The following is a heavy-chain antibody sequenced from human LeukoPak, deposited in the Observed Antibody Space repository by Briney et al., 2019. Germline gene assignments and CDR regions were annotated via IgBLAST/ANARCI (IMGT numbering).Heavy chain of an antibody. V-gene: IGHV4-4*02. D-gene: IGHD6-13*01. CDR2: IYHSGST. CDR1: GGSISSSNW. CDR3: TRTYSSSWFSMRAAYYYMDV. J-gene: IGHJ6*03. Sequence: PSETLSLTCAVSGGSISSSNWWSWVRQPPGKGLEWIGEIYHSGSTNYNPSLKSRVTISVDKSKNQFSLKLSSVTAADTAVYYCTRTYSSSWFSMRAAYYYMDVWGKGTTVIVSS.